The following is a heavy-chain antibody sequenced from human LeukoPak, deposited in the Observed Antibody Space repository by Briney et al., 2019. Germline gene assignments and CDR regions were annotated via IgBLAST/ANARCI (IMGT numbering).Heavy chain of an antibody. J-gene: IGHJ4*02. D-gene: IGHD6-13*01. CDR3: AKFRSSSREGGLDY. Sequence: GGSLRLSCAASGFTFSSYAMSWVRQAPGKGLEWVLTITGSGGFTYYTDSVKDRFTISRDNSKNTVYLQMNSLRVEDTAVYYCAKFRSSSREGGLDYWGQGTLVTVSS. CDR2: ITGSGGFT. V-gene: IGHV3-23*01. CDR1: GFTFSSYA.